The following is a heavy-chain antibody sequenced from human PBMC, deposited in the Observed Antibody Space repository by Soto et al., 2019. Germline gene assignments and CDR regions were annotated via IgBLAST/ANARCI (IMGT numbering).Heavy chain of an antibody. V-gene: IGHV4-39*01. J-gene: IGHJ6*02. CDR3: RSSSRYSTDV. Sequence: QLQLQESGPGLVKPSETLSLSCTVSGGAISSSFYWGWIRQPPGKGLEWIGSIYATGNTYYNPSLKGRVTISADTSQNQFSLNLISVTAADTAVYYCRSSSRYSTDVWGQGATVTVSS. CDR2: IYATGNT. D-gene: IGHD6-13*01. CDR1: GGAISSSFY.